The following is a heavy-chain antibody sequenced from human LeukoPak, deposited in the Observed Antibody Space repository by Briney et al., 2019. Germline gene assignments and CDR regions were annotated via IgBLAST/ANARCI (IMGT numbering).Heavy chain of an antibody. V-gene: IGHV3-7*01. J-gene: IGHJ4*02. Sequence: PGGSLRLSCAGSGFTFNNYWMSWVRQAPGKGLEWVANIKQDGSEKYYVDSVKGRFTISRDNAKNSLYLQIISLRAEDTAVYYCATSGSENYYRPFDYWGQGTLVTVSA. CDR1: GFTFNNYW. D-gene: IGHD3-10*01. CDR3: ATSGSENYYRPFDY. CDR2: IKQDGSEK.